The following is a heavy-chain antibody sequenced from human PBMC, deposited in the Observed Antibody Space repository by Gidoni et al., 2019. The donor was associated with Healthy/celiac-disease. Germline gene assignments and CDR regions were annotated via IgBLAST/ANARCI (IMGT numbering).Heavy chain of an antibody. CDR2: LTQDGSDK. D-gene: IGHD3-16*02. J-gene: IGHJ4*02. V-gene: IGHV3-7*01. CDR1: RCTFSGDW. Sequence: EMQLVESGGGLVQPGGSLRLSCAASRCTFSGDWMSWVRQAPGKGLEWVANLTQDGSDKYSVDSVKVRFTISTYNAQNSLYLQMVSPRAEDTAVYYCARVSSEYYFDYWGQGTLVTVSS. CDR3: ARVSSEYYFDY.